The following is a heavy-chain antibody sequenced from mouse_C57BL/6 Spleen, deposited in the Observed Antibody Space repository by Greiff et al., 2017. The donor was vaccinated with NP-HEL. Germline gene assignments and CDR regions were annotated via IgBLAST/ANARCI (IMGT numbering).Heavy chain of an antibody. Sequence: EVMLVESGGGLVQPGGSLSLSCAASGFTFTDYYMSWVRQPPGKALEWLGFIRNKANGYTTEYSASVKGRFTISRDNSQSILYLQMNALRAEDSATYYCARSYGSYPYYAMDYWGQGTSVTVSS. CDR1: GFTFTDYY. D-gene: IGHD1-1*01. V-gene: IGHV7-3*01. CDR2: IRNKANGYTT. CDR3: ARSYGSYPYYAMDY. J-gene: IGHJ4*01.